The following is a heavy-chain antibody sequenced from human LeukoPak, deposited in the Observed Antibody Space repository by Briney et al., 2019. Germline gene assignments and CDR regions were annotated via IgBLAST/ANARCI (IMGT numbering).Heavy chain of an antibody. CDR1: GYSFTSYW. Sequence: GESLKISCKGSGYSFTSYWIGWVRQMPGKGLEWMGIIYPGDSDTRYSPSFQGQVTISADKSISTAYLQWSSLKASDTAMYYCARPPTYYYVSGIYNDAFDVWGQGTMVTVSS. D-gene: IGHD3-10*01. V-gene: IGHV5-51*01. CDR2: IYPGDSDT. CDR3: ARPPTYYYVSGIYNDAFDV. J-gene: IGHJ3*01.